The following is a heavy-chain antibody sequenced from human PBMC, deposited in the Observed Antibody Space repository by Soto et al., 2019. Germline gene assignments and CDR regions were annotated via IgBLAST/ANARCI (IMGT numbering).Heavy chain of an antibody. CDR3: ARDRAIRDPGSPWLDP. Sequence: QVQLKESGPGLVKPSETLSLTCTVSGGSINSGGCYWSWIRQHPGKGLEWIGYIYYSGSTFYNPSLRSRVTVSVDTSKNQFSLRLTSVTAADTAVYYCARDRAIRDPGSPWLDPWGQGTLVTVSS. CDR2: IYYSGST. CDR1: GGSINSGGCY. J-gene: IGHJ5*02. V-gene: IGHV4-31*03. D-gene: IGHD3-10*01.